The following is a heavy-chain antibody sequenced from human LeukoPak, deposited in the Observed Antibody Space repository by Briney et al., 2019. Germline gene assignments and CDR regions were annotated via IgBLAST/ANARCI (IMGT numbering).Heavy chain of an antibody. J-gene: IGHJ4*02. CDR1: GGSFGGYY. CDR2: INHSGST. CDR3: ARGRAAASGDY. Sequence: SETLSLTCAVYGGSFGGYYWSWIRQPPGKGLEWIGEINHSGSTNYNPSLKSRVTISVDTSKNQFSLKLSSVTAADTAVYYCARGRAAASGDYWGQGTLVTVSS. D-gene: IGHD2-2*01. V-gene: IGHV4-34*01.